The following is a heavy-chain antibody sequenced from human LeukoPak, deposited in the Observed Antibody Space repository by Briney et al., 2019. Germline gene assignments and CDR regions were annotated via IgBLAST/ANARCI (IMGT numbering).Heavy chain of an antibody. J-gene: IGHJ6*02. Sequence: GESLKISCKGSGYSFTSYWIGWVRQMPGEGLEWMGIIYPGDSDTRYSPSFQGQVTISADKSISTAYLQWSSLKASDTAMYYCARLAARPYYGMDVWGQGTTVTVSS. CDR3: ARLAARPYYGMDV. CDR1: GYSFTSYW. CDR2: IYPGDSDT. D-gene: IGHD6-6*01. V-gene: IGHV5-51*01.